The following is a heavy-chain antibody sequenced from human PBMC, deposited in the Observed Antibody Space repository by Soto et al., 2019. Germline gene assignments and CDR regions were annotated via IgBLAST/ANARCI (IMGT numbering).Heavy chain of an antibody. CDR2: SYYSGST. V-gene: IGHV4-59*08. D-gene: IGHD6-13*01. CDR3: ARAKAPLYSSSWYWFDP. J-gene: IGHJ5*02. CDR1: GGSISSYY. Sequence: SETLSLTCTVSGGSISSYYWSWIRQPPGKGLEWIGYSYYSGSTNYNPSLKSRVTISVDTSKNQFSLKLSSVTAADTAVYYCARAKAPLYSSSWYWFDPWGQGTLVTVSS.